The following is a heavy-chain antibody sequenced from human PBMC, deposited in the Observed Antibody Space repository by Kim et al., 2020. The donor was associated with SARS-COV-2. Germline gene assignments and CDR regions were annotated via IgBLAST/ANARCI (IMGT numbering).Heavy chain of an antibody. CDR3: ARDTVGATNWFDP. CDR2: IWYDGSNK. Sequence: GGSLRLSCAASGFTFSSYGMHWVRQAPGKGLEWVAVIWYDGSNKYYADSVKGRFTISRDNSKNTLYLQMNSLRAEDTAVYYCARDTVGATNWFDPWGQGTLVTVSS. D-gene: IGHD1-26*01. CDR1: GFTFSSYG. V-gene: IGHV3-33*01. J-gene: IGHJ5*02.